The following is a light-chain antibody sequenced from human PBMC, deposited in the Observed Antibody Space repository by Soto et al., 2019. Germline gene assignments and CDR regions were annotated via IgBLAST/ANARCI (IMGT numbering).Light chain of an antibody. CDR3: QQFHNLPPL. CDR2: DAS. V-gene: IGKV1-33*01. Sequence: DIQMTQSPSSLSASVGDRVTITCQASQDISNSLNWYQQKPGKAPKLLIYDASNLETGVPSRFSGSGSGTHFNFTINTLQPEDTATYYCQQFHNLPPLFGPGTKVDL. J-gene: IGKJ3*01. CDR1: QDISNS.